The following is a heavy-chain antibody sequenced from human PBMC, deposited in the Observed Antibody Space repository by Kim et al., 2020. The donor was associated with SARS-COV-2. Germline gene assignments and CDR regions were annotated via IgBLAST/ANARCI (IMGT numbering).Heavy chain of an antibody. Sequence: ASVKVSCKASGYTFTGYYMHWVRQAPGQGLEWMGRINPNSGGTNYAQKFQGRVTMTRDTSISTAYMELSRLRSDDTAVYYCASYGGEEPLRFLEWWNGGLDLWGRGTLVTVSS. D-gene: IGHD3-3*01. J-gene: IGHJ2*01. CDR1: GYTFTGYY. CDR2: INPNSGGT. V-gene: IGHV1-2*06. CDR3: ASYGGEEPLRFLEWWNGGLDL.